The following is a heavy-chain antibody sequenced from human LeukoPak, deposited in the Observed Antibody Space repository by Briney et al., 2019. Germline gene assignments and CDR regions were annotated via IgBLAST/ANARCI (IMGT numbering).Heavy chain of an antibody. D-gene: IGHD2-15*01. CDR3: ARTLVGVSGGSFQILGDYGFDY. Sequence: ASVKVSCKASGYTFTSHGISWVRQAPGQGLEWMGWISAYNGNTNYAQKLQGGVTMTTDTSTSTAYMELRSLRSDDTAVYYCARTLVGVSGGSFQILGDYGFDYWGQGTLVTVSS. J-gene: IGHJ4*02. CDR2: ISAYNGNT. CDR1: GYTFTSHG. V-gene: IGHV1-18*04.